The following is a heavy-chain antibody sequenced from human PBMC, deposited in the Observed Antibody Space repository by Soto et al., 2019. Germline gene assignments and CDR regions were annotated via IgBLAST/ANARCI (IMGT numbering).Heavy chain of an antibody. J-gene: IGHJ4*02. CDR3: ARDPNQYDSSGSSEGAPDY. V-gene: IGHV1-69*13. CDR2: IIPIFGTA. CDR1: GGTFSSYA. D-gene: IGHD3-22*01. Sequence: SVKVSCKASGGTFSSYAISWVRQAPGQGLEWMGGIIPIFGTANYAQKFQGRVTITADESTSTAYMELSSLRSEDTAVYYCARDPNQYDSSGSSEGAPDYPGQGTLVTVSS.